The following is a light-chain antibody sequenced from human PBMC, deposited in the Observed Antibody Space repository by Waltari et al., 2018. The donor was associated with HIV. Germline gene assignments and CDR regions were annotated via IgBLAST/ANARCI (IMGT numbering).Light chain of an antibody. CDR1: RSNIGKNY. V-gene: IGLV1-47*01. CDR3: AAWDDSLSGRV. Sequence: QSVLSQPPSASGTPGQRVTISCSGSRSNIGKNYVYWYQQFPGTAPKLLIYRNNQRPSGVPDRFSGSKSGNSASLAISGLRSEDEADYYCAAWDDSLSGRVFGGGTKVTVL. CDR2: RNN. J-gene: IGLJ3*02.